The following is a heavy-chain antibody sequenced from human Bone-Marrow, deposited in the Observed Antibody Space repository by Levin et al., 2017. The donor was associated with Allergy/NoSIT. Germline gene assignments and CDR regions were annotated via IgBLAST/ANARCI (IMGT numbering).Heavy chain of an antibody. D-gene: IGHD3-3*01. Sequence: SVKVSCKSSGDTFNRDALSWVRQAPGQGLEWMGAIVPIFGTVNYAQRFQGRLTISANRSTSTVYMELSSLRSDDTAIYYCASRTMTFEVEMYYYFYGMDIWGQGTRVTVSS. V-gene: IGHV1-69*06. CDR3: ASRTMTFEVEMYYYFYGMDI. CDR1: GDTFNRDA. CDR2: IVPIFGTV. J-gene: IGHJ6*02.